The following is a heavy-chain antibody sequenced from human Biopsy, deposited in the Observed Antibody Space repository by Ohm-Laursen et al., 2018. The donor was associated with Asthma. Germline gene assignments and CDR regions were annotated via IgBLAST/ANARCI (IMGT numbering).Heavy chain of an antibody. V-gene: IGHV1-18*01. CDR2: ISVYNGNT. Sequence: SVSVACKTSGYTFNSAGITWVRQAPGQGLEWMGWISVYNGNTKVAQKLQDRVTMITDTSTSTAYMELRSLRSDDTAVYFCARAVDYSHYYGIDVWGQGTTVTVS. D-gene: IGHD3-10*01. CDR3: ARAVDYSHYYGIDV. CDR1: GYTFNSAG. J-gene: IGHJ6*02.